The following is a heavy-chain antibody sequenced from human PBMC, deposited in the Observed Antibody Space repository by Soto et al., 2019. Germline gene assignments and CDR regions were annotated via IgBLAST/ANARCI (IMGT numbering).Heavy chain of an antibody. D-gene: IGHD5-12*01. CDR2: IKSKTDGGTT. CDR1: GFTFTNAW. V-gene: IGHV3-15*07. CDR3: ARDREELIDVATAELLLRNNWFDP. J-gene: IGHJ5*02. Sequence: GGSRRLSCAASGFTFTNAWMNWVRQAPGRGLEWVGRIKSKTDGGTTDYAAPVKGRFTISRDDSKNTLDLQMNSLKTDDTAVYYCARDREELIDVATAELLLRNNWFDPWGQGTLVTVSS.